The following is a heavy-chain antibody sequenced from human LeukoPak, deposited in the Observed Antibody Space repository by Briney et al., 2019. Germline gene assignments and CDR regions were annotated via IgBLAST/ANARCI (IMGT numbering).Heavy chain of an antibody. CDR1: GFTFDDYA. V-gene: IGHV3-43*02. CDR2: ISGDGGST. D-gene: IGHD1-26*01. Sequence: QPGGSLRLSCAASGFTFDDYAMHSVRQAPGKGLEWVSLISGDGGSTNYADSVKGRFTISRDNSKNSLYLQMDSLRDEDTAVYYCATSKWELPSPYDYWGQGTLVTVSS. CDR3: ATSKWELPSPYDY. J-gene: IGHJ4*02.